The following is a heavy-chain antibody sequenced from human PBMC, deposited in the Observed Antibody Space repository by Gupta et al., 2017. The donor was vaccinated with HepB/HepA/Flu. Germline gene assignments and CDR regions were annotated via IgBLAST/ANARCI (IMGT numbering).Heavy chain of an antibody. D-gene: IGHD6-6*01. CDR2: ISSRSEK. CDR3: ARGGGSSDP. V-gene: IGHV3-21*01. J-gene: IGHJ5*02. CDR1: GFTFTTYG. Sequence: EVQVVESGGGLVKPGGSLRLSCAVSGFTFTTYGMTWVRQAPGKGLHWVSSISSRSEKYYADSVKGRFTISRDNAKNSLYLQMNSLRAEDTAVYYCARGGGSSDPWGLGTLVTVSS.